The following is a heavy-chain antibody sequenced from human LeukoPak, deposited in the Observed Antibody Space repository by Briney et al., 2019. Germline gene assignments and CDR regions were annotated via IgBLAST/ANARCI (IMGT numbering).Heavy chain of an antibody. Sequence: GGSLRLSCAASGFSFKNYGMNWVRQAPGKGLEWVSYISSSSSTIYYADSVKGRFTISRDNAKNSLYLQMNSLRAEDTAVYYCASSYGSGRSHWGQGTLVTVSS. D-gene: IGHD3-10*01. V-gene: IGHV3-48*04. CDR1: GFSFKNYG. CDR2: ISSSSSTI. J-gene: IGHJ4*02. CDR3: ASSYGSGRSH.